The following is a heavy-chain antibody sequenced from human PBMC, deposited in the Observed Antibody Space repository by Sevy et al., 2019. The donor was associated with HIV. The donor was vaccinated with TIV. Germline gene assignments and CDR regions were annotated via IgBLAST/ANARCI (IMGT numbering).Heavy chain of an antibody. Sequence: GGSLRLSCAASGFTFRSYGMHWVRQAPGKGLEWVAGIWYDGSNKQYADSVKGRFTISRDNSKNTLHLEMNSQRAEDTAVYYCARDSDSSNPDYWGQGTLVTVSS. CDR1: GFTFRSYG. CDR2: IWYDGSNK. CDR3: ARDSDSSNPDY. V-gene: IGHV3-33*01. D-gene: IGHD6-19*01. J-gene: IGHJ4*02.